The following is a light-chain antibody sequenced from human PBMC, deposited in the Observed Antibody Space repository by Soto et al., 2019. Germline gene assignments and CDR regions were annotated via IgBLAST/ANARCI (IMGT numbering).Light chain of an antibody. J-gene: IGKJ1*01. V-gene: IGKV3-15*01. Sequence: EIVMTQSPATLSVSPGEGATLSCRASQRISTNLAWYQHIPGQAPRLLIVSSSRRPTDVPARFSGSGSGTDFTLTISSLQSEDSAFYYCQQYNNLPPTFGQGTKGDIK. CDR2: SSS. CDR1: QRISTN. CDR3: QQYNNLPPT.